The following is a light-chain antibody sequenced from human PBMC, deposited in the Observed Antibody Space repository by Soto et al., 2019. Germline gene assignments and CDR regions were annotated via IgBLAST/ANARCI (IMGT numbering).Light chain of an antibody. CDR1: QSVSNNY. Sequence: EVVLTQSPGTLSLSPGERAPLSCRASQSVSNNYFAWYQQKPGQAPRLLIFGSSDRATGIPDRFSGSGSVTDFTLTISRLEREDFAVYYWQQYGSSPPYTLGQGTKLEIK. V-gene: IGKV3-20*01. J-gene: IGKJ2*01. CDR2: GSS. CDR3: QQYGSSPPYT.